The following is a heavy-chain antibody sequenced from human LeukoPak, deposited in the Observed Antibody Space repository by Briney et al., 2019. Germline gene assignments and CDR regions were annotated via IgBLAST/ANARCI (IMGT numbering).Heavy chain of an antibody. J-gene: IGHJ4*02. Sequence: GGSLRLSCAVSGFTLSNYSMNWVRQAPGKGLEWISYISGSGFTIHYADSVKGRFTISRDNAKNSLYLQMNSLRAEDTAVYYCASYGSGSFPGYWGQGTLVTVSS. CDR1: GFTLSNYS. CDR2: ISGSGFTI. CDR3: ASYGSGSFPGY. D-gene: IGHD3-10*01. V-gene: IGHV3-48*01.